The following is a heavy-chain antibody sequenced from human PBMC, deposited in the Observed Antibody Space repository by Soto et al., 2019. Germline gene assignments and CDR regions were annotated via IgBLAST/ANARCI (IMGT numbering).Heavy chain of an antibody. D-gene: IGHD3-10*01. V-gene: IGHV1-18*01. J-gene: IGHJ4*02. CDR2: ISAYNGNT. CDR3: ASGWFGEFVYQFDY. CDR1: GYTFTSYG. Sequence: QVQLVQSGAEVKKPGASVKVSCKPSGYTFTSYGITWVRQAPGQGLEWMGWISAYNGNTNYAQKFQGRVTMTTDTYXSTADMELRSLGSDDTAVYYCASGWFGEFVYQFDYWGQGTLVTVSS.